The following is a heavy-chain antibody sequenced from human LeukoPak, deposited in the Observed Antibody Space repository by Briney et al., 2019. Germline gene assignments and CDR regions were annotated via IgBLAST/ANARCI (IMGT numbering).Heavy chain of an antibody. CDR1: GFTFTTYA. Sequence: GGSLRLSCAASGFTFTTYAMTWVRQAPGKGLERVSTISGSGSGWTTHYADSVKGRFTISRDNSESTVYLQMTSLRAEDTALYYCTKDGIWDDWDQGTLVTVSS. D-gene: IGHD1-14*01. V-gene: IGHV3-23*01. CDR2: ISGSGSGWTT. J-gene: IGHJ4*02. CDR3: TKDGIWDD.